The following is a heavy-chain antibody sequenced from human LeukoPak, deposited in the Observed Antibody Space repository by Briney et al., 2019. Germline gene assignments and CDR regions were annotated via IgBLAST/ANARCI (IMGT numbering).Heavy chain of an antibody. V-gene: IGHV4-4*02. CDR1: GGSISSSNW. CDR2: INHSGST. Sequence: PSETLSLTCAVSGGSISSSNWWSWVRQPPGKGLEWIGEINHSGSTNYNPSLKSRVTISVDTSKNQFSLKLSSVTAADTAVYYCARAQSTVIGPYFDYWGQGTLVTVSS. J-gene: IGHJ4*02. CDR3: ARAQSTVIGPYFDY. D-gene: IGHD4-17*01.